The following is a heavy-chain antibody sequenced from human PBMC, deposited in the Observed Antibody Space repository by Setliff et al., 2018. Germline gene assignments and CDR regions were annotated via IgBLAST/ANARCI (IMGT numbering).Heavy chain of an antibody. Sequence: PSETLSLTCTVSGASITNINYYWGLIRQPPGKGLEWTGSIFYSGRTFYNPSLKSRVTISVDTSKNQFSLTLTSVTAADTAVYYCAKGGGHRWHQVQRALDFWGLGTLVTVSS. CDR1: GASITNINYY. J-gene: IGHJ4*02. CDR2: IFYSGRT. D-gene: IGHD3-16*01. CDR3: AKGGGHRWHQVQRALDF. V-gene: IGHV4-39*01.